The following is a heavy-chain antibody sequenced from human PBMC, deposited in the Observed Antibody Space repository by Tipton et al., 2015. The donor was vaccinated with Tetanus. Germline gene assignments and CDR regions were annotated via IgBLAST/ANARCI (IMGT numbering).Heavy chain of an antibody. CDR1: GYMFSSHW. V-gene: IGHV5-51*01. CDR3: ARHGWATSHSWFDP. Sequence: QLVQSGAEVKQPGESLKISCKGSGYMFSSHWIGWVRQVPGKGLEWMGIIFPGASSVRYSPTFEGQVTITADRSTTTAYLQWDRLKVSDTAIYYCARHGWATSHSWFDPWGQGTLVTVSS. J-gene: IGHJ5*02. CDR2: IFPGASSV. D-gene: IGHD3-10*01.